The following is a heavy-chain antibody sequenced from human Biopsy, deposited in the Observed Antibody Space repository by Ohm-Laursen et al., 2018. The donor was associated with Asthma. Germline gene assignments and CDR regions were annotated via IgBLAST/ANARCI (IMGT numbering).Heavy chain of an antibody. Sequence: ASVKVSCKASGYTFINYAIHWVRRAPGQRLEWMGWINAGNGNTRYSQKFQGRVTISRDTSASTAYMDLSSLRSEDTAVYYCARTYYDFLTGQVNDAFAMWGQGTMVTVSS. CDR1: GYTFINYA. J-gene: IGHJ3*02. CDR2: INAGNGNT. CDR3: ARTYYDFLTGQVNDAFAM. D-gene: IGHD3-9*01. V-gene: IGHV1-3*01.